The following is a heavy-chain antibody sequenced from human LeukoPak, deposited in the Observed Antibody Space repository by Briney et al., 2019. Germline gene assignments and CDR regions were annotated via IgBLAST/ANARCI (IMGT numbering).Heavy chain of an antibody. D-gene: IGHD3-3*01. CDR2: IKGDATYA. CDR3: ARDNDFWSLDY. J-gene: IGHJ4*02. V-gene: IGHV3-74*01. Sequence: GGSLRLSCAASGFPFNRNWMHWVRQAPGKGLVWVSRIKGDATYANYADSVKGRFTISRDNAKNSVYLQMNSLRVEDTAVYYCARDNDFWSLDYWGQGILVTVSS. CDR1: GFPFNRNW.